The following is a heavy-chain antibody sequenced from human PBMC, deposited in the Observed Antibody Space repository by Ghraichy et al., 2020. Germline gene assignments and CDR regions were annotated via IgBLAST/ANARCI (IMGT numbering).Heavy chain of an antibody. CDR3: ARESDEKLELAGGPWFDP. V-gene: IGHV4-31*03. Sequence: SETLSLTCTVSGGSISSGGYYWSWIRQHPGKGLEWIGYIYYSGSTYYNPSLKSRVTISVDTSKNQFSLKLSSVTAADTAVYYCARESDEKLELAGGPWFDPWGQGTLVTVSS. CDR1: GGSISSGGYY. CDR2: IYYSGST. D-gene: IGHD1-7*01. J-gene: IGHJ5*02.